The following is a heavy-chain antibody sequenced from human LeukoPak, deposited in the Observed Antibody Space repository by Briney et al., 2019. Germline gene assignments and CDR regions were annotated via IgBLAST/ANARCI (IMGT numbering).Heavy chain of an antibody. CDR3: ASYGYYGSGSYYKFDY. V-gene: IGHV4-34*01. Sequence: SETLSLTCAVYGGSFSGYYWSWIRQPPGKGLEWIGEINHSGSTNYNPSLKSRVTISVDTSKNQFSLKLSSVTAADTAVYYCASYGYYGSGSYYKFDYWGQGTLVTVSS. CDR2: INHSGST. J-gene: IGHJ4*02. CDR1: GGSFSGYY. D-gene: IGHD3-10*01.